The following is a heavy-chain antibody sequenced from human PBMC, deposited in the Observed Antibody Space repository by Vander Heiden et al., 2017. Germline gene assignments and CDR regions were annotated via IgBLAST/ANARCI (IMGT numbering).Heavy chain of an antibody. CDR3: ARESKYSSSWVFDY. V-gene: IGHV3-48*01. CDR1: GFTFSSYS. J-gene: IGHJ4*02. D-gene: IGHD6-13*01. CDR2: ISSSSSTI. Sequence: EVQLVVSGGGLVQPGGSLRLSCAASGFTFSSYSMNWVRQAPGKGLEWVSYISSSSSTIYYADSVKGRFTISRDNAKNSLYLQMNSLRAEDTAVYYCARESKYSSSWVFDYWGQGTLVTVSS.